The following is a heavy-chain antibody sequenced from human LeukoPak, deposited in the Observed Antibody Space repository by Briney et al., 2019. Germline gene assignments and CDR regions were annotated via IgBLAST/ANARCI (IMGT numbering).Heavy chain of an antibody. CDR1: GFTFSSYG. Sequence: GGSLRLSCAASGFTFSSYGMHWARQAPGKGLEWVAFIRYDGSDKDYVDSVKGRFTISRDNSKNTLYLQMNSLRAEDTAVYYCAKDRDKGNYYFDYWGQGTLVTVSS. V-gene: IGHV3-30*02. CDR2: IRYDGSDK. D-gene: IGHD1-7*01. J-gene: IGHJ4*02. CDR3: AKDRDKGNYYFDY.